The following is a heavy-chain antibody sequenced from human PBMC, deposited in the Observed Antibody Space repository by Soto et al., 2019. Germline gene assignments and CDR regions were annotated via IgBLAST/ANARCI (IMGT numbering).Heavy chain of an antibody. CDR1: GGSISSGGYY. V-gene: IGHV4-31*03. CDR2: IYYSGST. D-gene: IGHD2-2*01. Sequence: LSLTCTVSGGSISSGGYYWSWIRQHPGKGLEWIGYIYYSGSTYYNPSLKSRVTISVDTSKNQFSLKLSSVTAADTAVYYCARGYCSSTSCLFDYWGQGTLVTVSS. J-gene: IGHJ4*02. CDR3: ARGYCSSTSCLFDY.